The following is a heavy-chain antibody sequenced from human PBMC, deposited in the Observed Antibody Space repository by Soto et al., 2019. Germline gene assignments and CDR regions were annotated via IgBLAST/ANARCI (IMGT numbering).Heavy chain of an antibody. CDR1: GYTFTNYG. CDR2: ISTYKKDT. J-gene: IGHJ4*02. CDR3: ARSDSGIYRD. D-gene: IGHD1-26*01. V-gene: IGHV1-18*01. Sequence: QVQLVQSGAEVKKPGASVKVSCKASGYTFTNYGITWVRQAPGQGLEWMGWISTYKKDTDYAQKLQGRVTMTTDTSTSTASMALRSLGSDDTAVYYFARSDSGIYRDWGQSTLVIVSS.